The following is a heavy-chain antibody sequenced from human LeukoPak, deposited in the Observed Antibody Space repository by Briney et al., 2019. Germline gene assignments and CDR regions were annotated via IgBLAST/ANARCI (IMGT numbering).Heavy chain of an antibody. D-gene: IGHD5-12*01. Sequence: RSSETLSLTCTVSGGSISSCYWSWIRQPAGKGLEWIGRIYTSGSTNYNPSLKSRVTMSVDTSKNQFSLKLSSVTAADTAVYYCATIRYSGYDFQFDYWGQGTLVTVSS. CDR1: GGSISSCY. CDR3: ATIRYSGYDFQFDY. V-gene: IGHV4-4*07. CDR2: IYTSGST. J-gene: IGHJ4*02.